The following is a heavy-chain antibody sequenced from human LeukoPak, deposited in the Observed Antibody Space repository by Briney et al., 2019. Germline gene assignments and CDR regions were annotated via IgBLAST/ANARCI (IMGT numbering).Heavy chain of an antibody. J-gene: IGHJ4*02. CDR1: GVPISSSNSY. V-gene: IGHV4-39*01. Sequence: SETLSLTCTVSGVPISSSNSYWGWIRQPPGKGLEWIGSIYYSGNTYYNASLKSQVSISIDTSKNQFSLKLTPVTAADTAVYYCARQTGSGLFILPGGQGTLVTVSS. D-gene: IGHD3/OR15-3a*01. CDR2: IYYSGNT. CDR3: ARQTGSGLFILP.